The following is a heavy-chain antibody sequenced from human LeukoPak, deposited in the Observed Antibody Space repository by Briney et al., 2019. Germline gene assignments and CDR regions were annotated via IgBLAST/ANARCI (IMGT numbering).Heavy chain of an antibody. J-gene: IGHJ4*02. Sequence: GGSLRLSRAASGFTFSSYAMHWVRQAPGKGLEWVAVISYDGSNKYYADSVKGRFTISRDNSKNTLYLQMNSLRAEDTAVYYCARVGVPAAIPYDYWGQGTLVTVSS. CDR2: ISYDGSNK. CDR1: GFTFSSYA. V-gene: IGHV3-30*01. CDR3: ARVGVPAAIPYDY. D-gene: IGHD2-2*02.